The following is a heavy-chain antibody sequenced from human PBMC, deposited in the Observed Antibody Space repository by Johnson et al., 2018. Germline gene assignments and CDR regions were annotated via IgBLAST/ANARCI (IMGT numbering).Heavy chain of an antibody. J-gene: IGHJ6*03. D-gene: IGHD4-17*01. CDR3: ATPPFTVTTNYYYMDV. V-gene: IGHV3-30*03. Sequence: QVQLREAGGGVVQPGRSLRLFCAASGFTFSSYGMHWVRQAPGKGLEWVAVISYDGSNKYYAESVNGRFTISRDNSKNTLYLQMNSQRAEDTAVYYCATPPFTVTTNYYYMDVWGKGTTVTVSS. CDR1: GFTFSSYG. CDR2: ISYDGSNK.